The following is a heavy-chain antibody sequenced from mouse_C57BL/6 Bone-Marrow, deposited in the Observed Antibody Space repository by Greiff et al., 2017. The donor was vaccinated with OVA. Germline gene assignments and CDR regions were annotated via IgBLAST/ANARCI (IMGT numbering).Heavy chain of an antibody. CDR1: GYSITSGYY. Sequence: EVKLMESGPGLVKPSQSLSLTCSVTGYSITSGYYWNWLRQFPGNILEWMGYISYDGSNNYNPSLKNRISITRDTSKNQFFLKLNSVTTEDTAAYYCARAPIYYDYDAAWFAYWGQGTLVTVSA. J-gene: IGHJ3*01. V-gene: IGHV3-6*01. CDR3: ARAPIYYDYDAAWFAY. D-gene: IGHD2-4*01. CDR2: ISYDGSN.